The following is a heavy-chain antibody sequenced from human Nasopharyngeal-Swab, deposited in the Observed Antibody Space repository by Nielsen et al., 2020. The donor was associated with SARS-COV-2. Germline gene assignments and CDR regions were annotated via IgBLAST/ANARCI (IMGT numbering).Heavy chain of an antibody. D-gene: IGHD3-10*01. J-gene: IGHJ5*02. CDR2: IDWDDDK. Sequence: SGPTLVKPTQTLTLTCTFSGFSLSTSGMCVSWIRQPPGKALEWLARIDWDDDKYYSTSLKTRLTISKDTSKNQVVLTMTNMDPVDTATYYCARSYYGSEIGWFDPWGQGTLVTVSS. CDR3: ARSYYGSEIGWFDP. CDR1: GFSLSTSGMC. V-gene: IGHV2-70*11.